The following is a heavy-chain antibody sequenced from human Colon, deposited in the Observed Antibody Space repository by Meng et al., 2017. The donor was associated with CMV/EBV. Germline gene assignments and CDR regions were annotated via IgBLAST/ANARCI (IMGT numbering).Heavy chain of an antibody. J-gene: IGHJ6*02. CDR1: GCTFTGHY. V-gene: IGHV1-2*02. D-gene: IGHD1-14*01. CDR2: INPNIGVT. Sequence: ASVKVSCKASGCTFTGHYLHWVRQAPGQGLEWMGWINPNIGVTKYAQKFQDRVTMTRDTSVTTGYMELSGLSSDDTAVYFCARARSTGPHKNFYYYGMDVWGQGTPVTVSS. CDR3: ARARSTGPHKNFYYYGMDV.